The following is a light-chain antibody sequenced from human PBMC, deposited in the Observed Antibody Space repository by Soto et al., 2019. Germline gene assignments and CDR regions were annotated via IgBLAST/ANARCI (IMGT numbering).Light chain of an antibody. J-gene: IGLJ1*01. CDR3: GTWDSSLSAGDV. V-gene: IGLV1-40*01. CDR2: GNR. CDR1: SSNLGAGYD. Sequence: QSVLTQPPSVSGAPGQRVTISCTGSSSNLGAGYDVHWYQLLPGTAPKLLIYGNRNRPSGVPDRFSGSKSGTSASLAITGLQTGDEADYYCGTWDSSLSAGDVFGTGTKVTVL.